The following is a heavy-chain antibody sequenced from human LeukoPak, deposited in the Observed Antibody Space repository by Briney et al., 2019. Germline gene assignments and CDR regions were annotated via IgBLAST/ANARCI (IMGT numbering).Heavy chain of an antibody. Sequence: GGSLRLSCTASGFTFSDYYMQWIRQAPGKGLEWISYIGPTGSTISYADSVKGRFTVSRDNAKNSLFLQVDSLRAEDTAVYYCAREEGYSYGSSFDYWGQGTLVTVSS. CDR1: GFTFSDYY. J-gene: IGHJ4*02. D-gene: IGHD5-18*01. CDR2: IGPTGSTI. V-gene: IGHV3-11*01. CDR3: AREEGYSYGSSFDY.